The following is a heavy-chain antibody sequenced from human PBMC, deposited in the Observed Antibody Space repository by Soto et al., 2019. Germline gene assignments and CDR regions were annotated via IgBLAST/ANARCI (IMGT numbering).Heavy chain of an antibody. CDR2: INHDGSKT. J-gene: IGHJ4*02. D-gene: IGHD6-13*01. CDR3: VREPWGFSGTWYDY. V-gene: IGHV3-74*01. Sequence: GGSLRLSCAASKFSFNNYWMHWVRQVPGKGPAWVSRINHDGSKTEYADSVKGRFTISRDNTNNTLCLQMDSLRVEDTAMYYCVREPWGFSGTWYDYWGQGTLVTVSS. CDR1: KFSFNNYW.